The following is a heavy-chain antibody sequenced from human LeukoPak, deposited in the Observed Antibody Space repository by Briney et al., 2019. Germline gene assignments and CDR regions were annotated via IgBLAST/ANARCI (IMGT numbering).Heavy chain of an antibody. CDR1: GFTFSSYT. CDR2: ISSGSNYI. V-gene: IGHV3-21*01. D-gene: IGHD6-13*01. J-gene: IGHJ4*02. Sequence: PGGSLRLSCAASGFTFSSYTMNWVRQAPGKGLEWVSSISSGSNYIYYADSVKGRFTISRDNAKNSLYLQMNTLRAEDTAVYYCAKGITAAGTWVFDYWGQGTLVIVSS. CDR3: AKGITAAGTWVFDY.